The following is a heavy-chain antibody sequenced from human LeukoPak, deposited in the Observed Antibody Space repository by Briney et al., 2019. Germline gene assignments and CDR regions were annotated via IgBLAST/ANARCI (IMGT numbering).Heavy chain of an antibody. J-gene: IGHJ6*02. D-gene: IGHD3-10*01. CDR2: IYGADSA. CDR1: GFTVSSNY. CDR3: ARSGFGVLYYYGMDV. V-gene: IGHV3-66*01. Sequence: GGSLRLSCAASGFTVSSNYMSWVRQAPGKGLEWVSIIYGADSAYYADSVKGRFTISRDNSKNTLYLQMNSLRAEDTAVYYCARSGFGVLYYYGMDVWGQGTTVTVSS.